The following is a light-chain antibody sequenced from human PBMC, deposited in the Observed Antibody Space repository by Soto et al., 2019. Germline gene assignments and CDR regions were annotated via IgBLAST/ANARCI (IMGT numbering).Light chain of an antibody. J-gene: IGKJ1*01. CDR2: GAS. Sequence: EIVMTQSPATLSVSPGVRATLSCRASQSVSSNLAWYQQKPGQAHRLHIYGASTRATGIPARFSGSGSGTEFTLTISSLQSEDFAVYYCQQYNNWGTFGQGTKVEIK. CDR3: QQYNNWGT. V-gene: IGKV3-15*01. CDR1: QSVSSN.